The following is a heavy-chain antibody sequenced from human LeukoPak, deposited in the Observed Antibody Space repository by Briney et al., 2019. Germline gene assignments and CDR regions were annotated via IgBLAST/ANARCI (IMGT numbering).Heavy chain of an antibody. CDR1: GFTVSSTY. V-gene: IGHV3-53*01. CDR2: VYKDGKM. Sequence: PGGSLRLSCAASGFTVSSTYMSWVRQSPGKGLEWVSVVYKDGKMFYIDYPQGRFAISRDTSKNTVYLQMNNLRAEDTAVYYCAKQHSSGYYFFDYWGQGTLVTVSS. CDR3: AKQHSSGYYFFDY. D-gene: IGHD3-22*01. J-gene: IGHJ4*02.